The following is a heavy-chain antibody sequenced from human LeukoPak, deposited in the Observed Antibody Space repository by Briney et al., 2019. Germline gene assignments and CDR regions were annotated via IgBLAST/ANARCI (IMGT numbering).Heavy chain of an antibody. D-gene: IGHD3-22*01. CDR2: IIPICGTA. Sequence: GSSVKVSCKSSGGTFSSYAISWVRQAPGQGREGVGGIIPICGTANYAQKFQGRVTITADESTSTAYMELSSLGSEDTAVYYCARERYDSSGYRGNNWFDPWGQGTLVTVSS. CDR3: ARERYDSSGYRGNNWFDP. J-gene: IGHJ5*02. CDR1: GGTFSSYA. V-gene: IGHV1-69*01.